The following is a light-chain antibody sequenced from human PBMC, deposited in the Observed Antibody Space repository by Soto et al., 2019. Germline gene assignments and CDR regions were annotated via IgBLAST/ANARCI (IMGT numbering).Light chain of an antibody. V-gene: IGKV3-20*01. CDR2: AAS. CDR3: QHYDSSPPYT. Sequence: EIVLTQSPVTLSLSPGERATLSCRASRSFASSYLGWYQQKPGQAPRLLIYAASTRATGIPDRFSGSGSATDFTLTISILEPEDSAVYDYQHYDSSPPYTFGQGTKLEIK. J-gene: IGKJ2*01. CDR1: RSFASSY.